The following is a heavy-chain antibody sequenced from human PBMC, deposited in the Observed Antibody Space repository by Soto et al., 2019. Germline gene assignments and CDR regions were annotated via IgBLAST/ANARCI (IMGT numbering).Heavy chain of an antibody. J-gene: IGHJ6*02. CDR1: GYSFTSYW. Sequence: GESLKISFKGSGYSFTSYWIGWVRQMPGKGLEWMGIIYPGDSDTRYSPSFQGQVTISADKSISTAYLQWSSLKASDTAMYYCARQSRCSSTSCYTDGMDVWGQGTTVTVSS. CDR2: IYPGDSDT. D-gene: IGHD2-2*02. CDR3: ARQSRCSSTSCYTDGMDV. V-gene: IGHV5-51*01.